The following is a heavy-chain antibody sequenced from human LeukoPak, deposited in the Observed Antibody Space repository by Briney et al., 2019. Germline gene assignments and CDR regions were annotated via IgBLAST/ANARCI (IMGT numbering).Heavy chain of an antibody. CDR1: GFTFSSYA. J-gene: IGHJ6*03. CDR3: AKGSKAVVFTRDHYMDV. CDR2: IRYDGSGK. Sequence: GGSLRLSCAASGFTFSSYAMHWVRQAPGKGLEWVAVIRYDGSGKYYADSVKGRFTISRDNSKSTLYLQMNSLRAEDTAVYYCAKGSKAVVFTRDHYMDVWGKGTTVTFSS. V-gene: IGHV3-30*02. D-gene: IGHD3-22*01.